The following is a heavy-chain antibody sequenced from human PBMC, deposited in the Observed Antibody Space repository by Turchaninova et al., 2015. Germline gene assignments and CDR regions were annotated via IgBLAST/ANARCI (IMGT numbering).Heavy chain of an antibody. Sequence: EVQLVQSGAEVKKPGESLKISCKGSGYSFTSYWIGWVRQMPGKGLGWTGIIYPGDSDTRYSPXXXGXVXIAAXKSIXTAYLXXSSLKASDXXXYYCARGYSXGDYXXQGTXVTVSX. CDR3: ARGYSXGDY. D-gene: IGHD5-18*01. V-gene: IGHV5-51*01. J-gene: IGHJ4*02. CDR2: IYPGDSDT. CDR1: GYSFTSYW.